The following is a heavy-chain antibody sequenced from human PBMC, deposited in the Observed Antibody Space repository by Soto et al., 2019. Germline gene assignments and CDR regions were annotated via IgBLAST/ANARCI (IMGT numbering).Heavy chain of an antibody. J-gene: IGHJ3*02. CDR2: IIPILGIA. CDR3: ARDLYYDILAGYRDAFDI. V-gene: IGHV1-69*08. CDR1: GGTFSSYT. D-gene: IGHD3-9*01. Sequence: QVQLVQSGAEVKKPGSSVKVSCKASGGTFSSYTISWVRQAPGQGLEWMGRIIPILGIANYAQKFQGRVTITADKSTSTAYMELGSLRYEDTAVYYCARDLYYDILAGYRDAFDIWGQGTMVTVSS.